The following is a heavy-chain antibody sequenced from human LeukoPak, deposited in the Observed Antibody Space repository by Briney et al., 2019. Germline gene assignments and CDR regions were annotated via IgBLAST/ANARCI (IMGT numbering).Heavy chain of an antibody. J-gene: IGHJ4*02. D-gene: IGHD6-19*01. CDR1: GFTFSNAW. Sequence: AGGSLRLSCAASGFTFSNAWMSWVRQAPGKGLEWVGRIKSKTNGGTTDYAAPVKDRFTISRDGSKNRLYLQMNSLKTEDTAVYYCTTGLAGLWGQGTLVTVSS. CDR2: IKSKTNGGTT. CDR3: TTGLAGL. V-gene: IGHV3-15*01.